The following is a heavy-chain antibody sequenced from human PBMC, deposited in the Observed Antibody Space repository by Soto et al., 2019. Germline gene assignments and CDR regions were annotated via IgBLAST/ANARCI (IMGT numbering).Heavy chain of an antibody. CDR2: INSDGSST. D-gene: IGHD6-13*01. CDR3: ARDEAAQYYFDY. CDR1: GFTFSSYW. V-gene: IGHV3-74*01. Sequence: EVQLVESGGGLVQPGGSLRLSCAASGFTFSSYWMHWVRQAPGKGLVWVSRINSDGSSTSYADSVKGRFIISRDNAKNTLYLQMNSLRAEDTAVYYCARDEAAQYYFDYWGQGTLVTVSS. J-gene: IGHJ4*02.